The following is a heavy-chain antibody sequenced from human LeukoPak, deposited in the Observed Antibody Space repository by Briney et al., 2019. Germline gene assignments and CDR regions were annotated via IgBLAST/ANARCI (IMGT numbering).Heavy chain of an antibody. V-gene: IGHV3-23*01. Sequence: GGSLRLSCAASGFTFSSYAMSWVRQAPGKGLEWVSAISGSGGSTYYADSVKGRFTISRDNSKNTLYPQMNSLRAEDTAVYYCAKDRSGRWAYFDYWGQGTLVTVSS. D-gene: IGHD4-23*01. CDR3: AKDRSGRWAYFDY. CDR1: GFTFSSYA. CDR2: ISGSGGST. J-gene: IGHJ4*02.